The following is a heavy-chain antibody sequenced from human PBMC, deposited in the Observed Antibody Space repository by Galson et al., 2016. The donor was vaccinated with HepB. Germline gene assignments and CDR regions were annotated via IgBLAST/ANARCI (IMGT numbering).Heavy chain of an antibody. CDR1: GASISNDYW. D-gene: IGHD1-26*01. V-gene: IGHV4-4*02. CDR3: ARGTLGTTATMAFDY. CDR2: IYQTGTA. J-gene: IGHJ4*02. Sequence: SETLSLTCAVSGASISNDYWWSWVRQSPEKGFEWLGEIYQTGTANYNPSFTRRANIPVDTSKNQISLRLDSVTAADTAVYYCARGTLGTTATMAFDYWGQGTLVSVSS.